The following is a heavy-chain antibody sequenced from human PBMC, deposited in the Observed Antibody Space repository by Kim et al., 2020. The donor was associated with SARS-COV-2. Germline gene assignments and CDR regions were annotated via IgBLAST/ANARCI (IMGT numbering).Heavy chain of an antibody. CDR3: ARELSGSGSYDY. CDR1: GFTFSSYV. V-gene: IGHV3-33*01. Sequence: GGSLRLSCAASGFTFSSYVMHWVRQAPGKGLEWVAVIWSDGSNKDSADSVKGRFTISRDNSKNILYLQVNSLRAVDTAVYYCARELSGSGSYDYWGQGTLVTVSS. D-gene: IGHD3-10*01. J-gene: IGHJ4*02. CDR2: IWSDGSNK.